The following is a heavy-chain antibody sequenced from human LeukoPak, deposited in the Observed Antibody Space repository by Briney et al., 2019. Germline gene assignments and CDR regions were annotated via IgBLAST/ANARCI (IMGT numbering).Heavy chain of an antibody. CDR3: ARHMIVVKRGFDY. Sequence: SVKVSCKASGGTFSSYAISWVRQAPGQGLEWMGRIIPILGIANYAQKFQGRVTITADKSTSTAYMELSSLRSEDTAVYYCARHMIVVKRGFDYWGQGTLVTVSS. CDR2: IIPILGIA. CDR1: GGTFSSYA. D-gene: IGHD3-22*01. V-gene: IGHV1-69*04. J-gene: IGHJ4*02.